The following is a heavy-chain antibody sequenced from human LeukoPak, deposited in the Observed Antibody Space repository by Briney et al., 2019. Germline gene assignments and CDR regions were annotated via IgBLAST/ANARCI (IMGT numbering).Heavy chain of an antibody. CDR3: ARGLGVLYAGHFDY. Sequence: SETLSLTCTVSGGSISSHYWSWIRQPPGKGLEWIGYIYYSGSTNYNPSIKSRVTISVDTSKNQFSLKLSSVTAADTAVYYCARGLGVLYAGHFDYWGQGTLVTVSS. D-gene: IGHD2-8*01. CDR1: GGSISSHY. V-gene: IGHV4-59*11. J-gene: IGHJ4*02. CDR2: IYYSGST.